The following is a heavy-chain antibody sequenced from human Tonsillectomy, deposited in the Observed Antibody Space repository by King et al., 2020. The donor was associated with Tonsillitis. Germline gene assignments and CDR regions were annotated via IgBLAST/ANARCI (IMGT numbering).Heavy chain of an antibody. CDR2: IYYSGST. D-gene: IGHD5-18*01. V-gene: IGHV4-31*03. CDR1: GGSISSGGYY. Sequence: VQLQESGPGLVKPSQTLSLTCTVSGGSISSGGYYWSWIRQHPGKGLEWIGYIYYSGSTYYNPSLKSRVTISVDTSKNQFSLKLSSVTAADTAVYYCARGGLWTNAFDIWGRGTMVTVSS. CDR3: ARGGLWTNAFDI. J-gene: IGHJ3*02.